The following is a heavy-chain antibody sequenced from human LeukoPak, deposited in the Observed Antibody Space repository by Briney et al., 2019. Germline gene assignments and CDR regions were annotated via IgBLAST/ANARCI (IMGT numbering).Heavy chain of an antibody. D-gene: IGHD3-10*01. Sequence: PGGSLRLSCAASGFTVSSNYMSWVRQAPGKGLEWVSVIYRGGSKDYGDPVKGRFTISRDNSKNTLYLQMNSLRAEDTAIYYCARIFYYGSGNNWFDPWGQGTLVTVSS. J-gene: IGHJ5*02. V-gene: IGHV3-53*01. CDR1: GFTVSSNY. CDR3: ARIFYYGSGNNWFDP. CDR2: IYRGGSK.